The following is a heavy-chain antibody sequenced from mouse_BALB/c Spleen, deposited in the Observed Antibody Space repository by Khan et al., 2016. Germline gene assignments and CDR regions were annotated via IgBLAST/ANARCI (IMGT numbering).Heavy chain of an antibody. V-gene: IGHV14-3*02. Sequence: VQLQQSGAELVKSGATVKLSCTASGLNLKDTYMHWLMQWPEQGLEWIGRIDPPNGNTKYDLKLQGKAPITADKSYNTAYLQLSSLTSEGTGVYYCARMASKWGQGTTLTVCS. J-gene: IGHJ2*01. CDR2: IDPPNGNT. CDR1: GLNLKDTY. CDR3: ARMASK.